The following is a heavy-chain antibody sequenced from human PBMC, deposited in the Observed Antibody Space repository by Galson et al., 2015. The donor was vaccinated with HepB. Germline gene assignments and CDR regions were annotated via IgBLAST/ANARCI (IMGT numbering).Heavy chain of an antibody. CDR2: IIPLFGTA. CDR1: GGTFSNYA. CDR3: ARQGSSSYGGNWFDP. D-gene: IGHD6-13*01. J-gene: IGHJ5*02. V-gene: IGHV1-69*05. Sequence: SVKVSCKASGGTFSNYAISWVRQAPGQGLEWMGGIIPLFGTANYAQKFQGRVTMTRDTSTSTVYMELSSLRSEDTAVYYCARQGSSSYGGNWFDPWGQGTLVTVSS.